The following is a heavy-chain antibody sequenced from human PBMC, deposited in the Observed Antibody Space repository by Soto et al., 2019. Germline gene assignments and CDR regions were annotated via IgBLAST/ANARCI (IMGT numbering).Heavy chain of an antibody. CDR2: IWYDGSNK. CDR3: ARQPTTGDTDLWFDP. Sequence: GGSLRLSCAASGFTFSSYGMHWVRQAPGKGLEWVAVIWYDGSNKYYADSVKGRFTISRDNSKNTLYLQMNSLRAEDTAVYYCARQPTTGDTDLWFDPWGQGTLVTVSS. V-gene: IGHV3-33*01. D-gene: IGHD2-21*01. J-gene: IGHJ5*02. CDR1: GFTFSSYG.